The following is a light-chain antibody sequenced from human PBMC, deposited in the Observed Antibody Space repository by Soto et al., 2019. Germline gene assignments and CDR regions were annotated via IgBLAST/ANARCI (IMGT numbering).Light chain of an antibody. Sequence: QSALTQPPSASGSPGQSVTISCTGTSSDVGRYNYVSWYQQHPGKAPKLMIYEVTKRPSGVPDRFSGSKSGSTASLTVSGLQAEDEADYYCSSYAGSDNHVFFGGGTKLTVL. V-gene: IGLV2-8*01. CDR2: EVT. CDR1: SSDVGRYNY. J-gene: IGLJ2*01. CDR3: SSYAGSDNHVF.